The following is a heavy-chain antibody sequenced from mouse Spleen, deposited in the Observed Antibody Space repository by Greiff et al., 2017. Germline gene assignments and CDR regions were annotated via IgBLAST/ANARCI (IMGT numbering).Heavy chain of an antibody. Sequence: EVQLQQSGPELVKPGASVKIPCKASGYTFTDYNMEWVKQSHGKSLEWIGDINPNNGGTIYNQKFKGKATLTVDKSSSTAYMELRSLTSEDTAVYYCARNWDYAMDYWGQGTSVTVSS. CDR2: INPNNGGT. CDR3: ARNWDYAMDY. CDR1: GYTFTDYN. V-gene: IGHV1-18*01. D-gene: IGHD4-1*01. J-gene: IGHJ4*01.